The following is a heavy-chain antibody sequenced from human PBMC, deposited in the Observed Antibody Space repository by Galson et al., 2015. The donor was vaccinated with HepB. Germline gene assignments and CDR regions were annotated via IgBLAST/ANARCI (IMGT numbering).Heavy chain of an antibody. CDR2: IIPILGIA. D-gene: IGHD2-21*01. Sequence: SVKVSCKASGGTFSSYAISWVRQAPGQGLEWMGRIIPILGIANYAQKFQGRVTITADKSTSTAYMELSSLRSEDTAVYYCANNGGEGFAEYFQHWGQGTLVTVSS. CDR3: ANNGGEGFAEYFQH. J-gene: IGHJ1*01. CDR1: GGTFSSYA. V-gene: IGHV1-69*04.